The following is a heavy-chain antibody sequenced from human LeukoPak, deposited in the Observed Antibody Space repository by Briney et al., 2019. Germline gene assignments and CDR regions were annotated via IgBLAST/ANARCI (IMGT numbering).Heavy chain of an antibody. Sequence: GGSLRLSCTASGFTFGDYAMSWFRQAPGKGLEWVGFIRSKAYGGTTEYAASVKGRFTISRDDSKSIAYLQMNSLKTEDTAVYYCTRDADRWRLEWLFRVPLTYYYYMDVWGKGTTVTVSS. J-gene: IGHJ6*03. CDR3: TRDADRWRLEWLFRVPLTYYYYMDV. D-gene: IGHD3-3*01. CDR1: GFTFGDYA. CDR2: IRSKAYGGTT. V-gene: IGHV3-49*03.